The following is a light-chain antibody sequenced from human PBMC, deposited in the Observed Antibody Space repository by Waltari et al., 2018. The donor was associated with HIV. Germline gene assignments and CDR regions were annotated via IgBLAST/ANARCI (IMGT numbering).Light chain of an antibody. CDR2: QDT. V-gene: IGLV3-1*01. Sequence: SYELTQPPSVSVSPGQTASITCSGDELGDRYACWYQQKPGQSPLLVIYQDTKRPSGIPGRFSGSNSGNTATLTISGTQAMNEADYYCQARDSSTVVFGGGTKLTV. CDR3: QARDSSTVV. J-gene: IGLJ2*01. CDR1: ELGDRY.